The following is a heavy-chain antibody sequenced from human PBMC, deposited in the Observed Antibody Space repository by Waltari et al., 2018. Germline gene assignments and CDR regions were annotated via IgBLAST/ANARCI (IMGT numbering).Heavy chain of an antibody. D-gene: IGHD6-13*01. Sequence: EVQLVESGGGLVQPGGSLSLSCAASGSTFRNYSMSWVRQVPWKGLEWVLSMSGNGANTYYADSVKGRFTISRDNSKNTLFLQMDSLRAEDTAVYYCAKALTLSSTWDMHWGQGTLVTVSS. V-gene: IGHV3-23*04. CDR2: MSGNGANT. CDR1: GSTFRNYS. CDR3: AKALTLSSTWDMH. J-gene: IGHJ4*02.